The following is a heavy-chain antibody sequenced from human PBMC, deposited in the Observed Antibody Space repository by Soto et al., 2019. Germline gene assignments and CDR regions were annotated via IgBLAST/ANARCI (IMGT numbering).Heavy chain of an antibody. D-gene: IGHD2-15*01. CDR3: ARAEGTYCSGGRCYRGYFQH. V-gene: IGHV4-39*07. Sequence: SETLSLTCYVAGVSSSISRSYWDGVRQPQGKGLEWIANIFYSGSTYYNPSLASRVTVSVDTSKNQFSLKLSSVTAADTAVYYCARAEGTYCSGGRCYRGYFQHWGQGTLVTVSS. J-gene: IGHJ1*01. CDR1: GVSSSISRSY. CDR2: IFYSGST.